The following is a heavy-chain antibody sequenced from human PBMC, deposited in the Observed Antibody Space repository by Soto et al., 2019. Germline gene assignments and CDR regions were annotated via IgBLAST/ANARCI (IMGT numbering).Heavy chain of an antibody. D-gene: IGHD7-27*01. CDR1: GGSISSGGYT. CDR2: IYNGGST. V-gene: IGHV4-30-4*01. Sequence: QVQLQESGPGLVKPSQTLSLTCTVSGGSISSGGYTWSWIRQSPDKGLEWIGHIYNGGSTYNNPSLNSXXPXSXXPSKNQFSLNLNSVSVADTAVYYCARGPAGDKVDFWGQGTLVTVSS. J-gene: IGHJ4*02. CDR3: ARGPAGDKVDF.